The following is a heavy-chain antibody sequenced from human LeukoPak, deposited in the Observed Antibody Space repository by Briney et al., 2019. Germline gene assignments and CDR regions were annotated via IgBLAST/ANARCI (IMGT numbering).Heavy chain of an antibody. V-gene: IGHV4-38-2*02. CDR2: IYHSGST. D-gene: IGHD3-22*01. CDR3: ARAPRYHYYDSSGFVDY. Sequence: SETLSLTCTVSGYSISSGYYWGWIRQPPGKGLEWIGSIYHSGSTYYNPSLKSRVTISVDTSKNQFSLKLSSVTAADTAVYYCARAPRYHYYDSSGFVDYWGQGTLVTVSS. CDR1: GYSISSGYY. J-gene: IGHJ4*02.